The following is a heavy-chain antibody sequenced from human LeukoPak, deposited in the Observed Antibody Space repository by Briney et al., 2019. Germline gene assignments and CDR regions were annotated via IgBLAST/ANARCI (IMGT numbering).Heavy chain of an antibody. D-gene: IGHD3-9*01. V-gene: IGHV4-34*01. CDR1: GGSFSGYY. CDR3: ARGQYDIQTTYDYMDV. J-gene: IGHJ6*03. CDR2: INHSGST. Sequence: PSETLSLTCAVYGGSFSGYYWSWIRQPPGKGLEWIGEINHSGSTNYNPSLKSRVTIPVDTSKNQFSLKLSSVTAADTAVYYCARGQYDIQTTYDYMDVWDKGTTVTVSS.